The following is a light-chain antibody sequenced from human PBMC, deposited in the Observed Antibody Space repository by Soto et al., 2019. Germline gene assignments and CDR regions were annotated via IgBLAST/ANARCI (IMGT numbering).Light chain of an antibody. Sequence: QSVLTQPASVSGSPGQSITISCSGTSEDVGGYDYVSWYQHHPGKAPKLMISEVSNRPSGLSNRFSGSKSGSTASLTISGLQAEDEADYYCSPYTSSSTLVFGSGTKVTVL. CDR2: EVS. J-gene: IGLJ1*01. CDR1: SEDVGGYDY. CDR3: SPYTSSSTLV. V-gene: IGLV2-14*01.